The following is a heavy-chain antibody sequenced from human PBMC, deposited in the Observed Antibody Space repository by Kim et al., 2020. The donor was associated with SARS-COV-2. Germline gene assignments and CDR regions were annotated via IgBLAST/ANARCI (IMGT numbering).Heavy chain of an antibody. J-gene: IGHJ4*02. CDR3: ARVQDAANYQSYFDY. D-gene: IGHD2-2*01. Sequence: QKFQGRVTMTRDTSTTTVYMELSSLRSEDTAVYYCARVQDAANYQSYFDYWGQGTLVTVSS. V-gene: IGHV1-46*01.